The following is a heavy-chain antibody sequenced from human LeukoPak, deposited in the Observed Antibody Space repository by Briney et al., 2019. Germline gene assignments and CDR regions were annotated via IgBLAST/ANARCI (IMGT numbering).Heavy chain of an antibody. Sequence: SVKVSCKAFGGTFSKYSFSWVRQAPGQGLEWMGRIIPIFGTTVYAQKFEGRVTITTDESTTTAYMDLSSLRSEDTAVYYCARGGAYCGGDCYSTWGQGTLVTVSS. D-gene: IGHD2-21*02. V-gene: IGHV1-69*05. CDR3: ARGGAYCGGDCYST. CDR1: GGTFSKYS. CDR2: IIPIFGTT. J-gene: IGHJ4*02.